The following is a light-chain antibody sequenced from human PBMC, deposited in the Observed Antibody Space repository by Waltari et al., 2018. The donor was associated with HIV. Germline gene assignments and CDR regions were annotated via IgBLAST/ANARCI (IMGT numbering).Light chain of an antibody. V-gene: IGLV3-1*01. CDR3: QAGDRSVV. Sequence: SYELTQPPSVSVSPGQTASITCSGDQLGDKFVCWYQQRPGQPPVLVMYQDSKRPSGFPERLSVSNSGNTATLTIAGTQSMDEADYYCQAGDRSVVFGGGTKLTVL. CDR1: QLGDKF. CDR2: QDS. J-gene: IGLJ2*01.